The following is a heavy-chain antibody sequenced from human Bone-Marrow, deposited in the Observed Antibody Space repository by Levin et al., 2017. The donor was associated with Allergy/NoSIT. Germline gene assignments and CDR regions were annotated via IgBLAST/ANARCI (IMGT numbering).Heavy chain of an antibody. CDR3: VRDASRGGMDV. V-gene: IGHV4-39*07. CDR1: GGSVSTSDFY. Sequence: SETLSLTCNVSGGSVSTSDFYWGWIRQTPGKGLESIGIVFYTGTTYYNPSLQSRVTISIDTSNNQFSLSLRSVTAADTAMYFCVRDASRGGMDVWGQGTTVTVSS. CDR2: VFYTGTT. J-gene: IGHJ6*02. D-gene: IGHD3-10*01.